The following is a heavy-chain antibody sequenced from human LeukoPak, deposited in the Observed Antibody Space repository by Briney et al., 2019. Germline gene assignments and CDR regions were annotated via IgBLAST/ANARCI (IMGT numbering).Heavy chain of an antibody. V-gene: IGHV3-33*06. J-gene: IGHJ4*02. CDR1: GFSFSTYA. Sequence: GGSLRLSCAASGFSFSTYAMHWVRQAPGKGLEWVALIWHDASHTFYTDSVKGRFTISRDNSKNTVYLQMNSLGGEDTAVYYCAKDRGGYYYDSSGYYNYWGQGTLVTVSS. D-gene: IGHD3-22*01. CDR2: IWHDASHT. CDR3: AKDRGGYYYDSSGYYNY.